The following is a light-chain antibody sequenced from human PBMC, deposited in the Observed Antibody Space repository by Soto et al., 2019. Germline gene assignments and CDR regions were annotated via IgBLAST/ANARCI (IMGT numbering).Light chain of an antibody. J-gene: IGKJ5*01. CDR2: AAS. CDR1: QGISSY. CDR3: QQLNSYPQIT. Sequence: IQLTQSPSSLSASVGDRVTITCRASQGISSYLAWYQQKPGKAPKLLIYAASTLQSRVPSRFSGSGSGTDFTLTISSLQPEDFATYYCQQLNSYPQITFGQGTRLEIK. V-gene: IGKV1-9*01.